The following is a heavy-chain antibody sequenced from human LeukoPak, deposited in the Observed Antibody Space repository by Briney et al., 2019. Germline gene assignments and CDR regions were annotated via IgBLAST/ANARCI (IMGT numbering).Heavy chain of an antibody. CDR1: GFTFSSYG. J-gene: IGHJ4*02. V-gene: IGHV3-30*02. D-gene: IGHD5-18*01. Sequence: PGGSLRLSCAASGFTFSSYGMHWVRQAPGKGLEWVAFIRYDGSNKYYADSVKGRFTISRDNSKNTLYLQMNSLRAEDTAVYYCAKDVDTVTGYFDYWGQGTLVTVSS. CDR3: AKDVDTVTGYFDY. CDR2: IRYDGSNK.